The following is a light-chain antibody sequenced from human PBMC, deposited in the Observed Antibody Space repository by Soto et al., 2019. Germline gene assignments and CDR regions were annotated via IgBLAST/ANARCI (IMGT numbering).Light chain of an antibody. Sequence: DIQMTQSPSSLSASVGDRVPITCRASQSISNYLNWYQQKPGKAPELLIYAASTLQSGVSSRFSGSGSGTDFTLTISSLQPEDFATYFCQQSFSTLRTFGQGTKLEIK. CDR3: QQSFSTLRT. CDR1: QSISNY. CDR2: AAS. V-gene: IGKV1-39*01. J-gene: IGKJ2*01.